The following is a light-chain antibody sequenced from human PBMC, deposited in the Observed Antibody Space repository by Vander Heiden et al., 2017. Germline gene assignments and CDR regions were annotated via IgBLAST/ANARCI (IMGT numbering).Light chain of an antibody. CDR1: SSNIGAGYD. V-gene: IGLV1-40*01. Sequence: QSVLTQPPSVSGAPRPRVTISCTGSSSNIGAGYDVPWYQQLPGTDPKLIIIGNDDRPPGVPDRFSGSKSDASASLAITGLQAEDEAEDDGQSCDSSLRTSGVFGAGTKVTVL. J-gene: IGLJ1*01. CDR3: QSCDSSLRTSGV. CDR2: GND.